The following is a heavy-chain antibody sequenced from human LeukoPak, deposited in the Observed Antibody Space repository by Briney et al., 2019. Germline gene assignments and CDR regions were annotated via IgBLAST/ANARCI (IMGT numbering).Heavy chain of an antibody. CDR3: ARHAVAAAGTDFDY. CDR2: IYPGDSDT. CDR1: GYSFTSYW. D-gene: IGHD6-13*01. Sequence: GESLKISCKGSGYSFTSYWIGWLRKMPGKGLKWLGIIYPGDSDTRYSPSFQGQVTISADKSISTAYLQWSSLKASDTAMYYCARHAVAAAGTDFDYWGQGTLVTVSS. V-gene: IGHV5-51*01. J-gene: IGHJ4*02.